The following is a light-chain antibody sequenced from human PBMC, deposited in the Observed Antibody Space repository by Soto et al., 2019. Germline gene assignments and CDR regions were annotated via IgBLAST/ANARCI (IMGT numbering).Light chain of an antibody. Sequence: ELVLTQSPATLSLSSGERATLXXRASQSGGGYLAGYQQRPGQAPRVXIYEASNRATGSPVRFSGSGSGTDFTLTISSLEPEDFAVYYCQQRSNWPITFGQGTRLEIK. V-gene: IGKV3-11*01. CDR1: QSGGGY. CDR2: EAS. J-gene: IGKJ5*01. CDR3: QQRSNWPIT.